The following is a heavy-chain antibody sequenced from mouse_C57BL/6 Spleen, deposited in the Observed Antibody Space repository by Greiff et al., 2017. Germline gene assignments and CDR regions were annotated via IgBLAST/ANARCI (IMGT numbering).Heavy chain of an antibody. CDR2: IYPGDGDT. Sequence: QVQLQQSGPELVKPGASVKISCKASGYAFSSSWMNWVKQRPGKGLEWIGRIYPGDGDTNYNGKFKGKATLTADKSSSTAYMQLSSLTSEDSAVYFCARDPKYYGYDDYYAMDYWGQGTSVTVSS. D-gene: IGHD2-2*01. V-gene: IGHV1-82*01. J-gene: IGHJ4*01. CDR3: ARDPKYYGYDDYYAMDY. CDR1: GYAFSSSW.